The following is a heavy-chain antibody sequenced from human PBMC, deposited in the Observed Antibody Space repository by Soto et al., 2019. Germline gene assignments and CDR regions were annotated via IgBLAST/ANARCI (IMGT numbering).Heavy chain of an antibody. CDR2: IKSKTDGGTT. J-gene: IGHJ6*02. CDR1: GFTFSNAW. CDR3: TTDPPVDYGDYHDSPYYYYYGMDV. V-gene: IGHV3-15*07. Sequence: GGSLRLSCAASGFTFSNAWMNWVRQAPGKGLEWVGRIKSKTDGGTTDYAAPVKGRFTISRDDSKNTLYLQMNSLKTEDKAVYYCTTDPPVDYGDYHDSPYYYYYGMDVWGQGTTVTVSS. D-gene: IGHD4-17*01.